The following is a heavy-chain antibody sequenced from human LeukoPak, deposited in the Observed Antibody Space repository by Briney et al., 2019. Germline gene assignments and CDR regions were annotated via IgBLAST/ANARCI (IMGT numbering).Heavy chain of an antibody. J-gene: IGHJ5*02. CDR2: IWYDGSNK. D-gene: IGHD3-10*01. CDR1: GFTFSSYG. CDR3: AKGPGSFGELTRFDP. V-gene: IGHV3-30*02. Sequence: GGSLRLSCAVSGFTFSSYGMHWVRHPPGKGRGWESVIWYDGSNKYYADSVKRRFTISRDNSKNALYLQMNRLRAEDTALYYCAKGPGSFGELTRFDPWGQGTLVTVSS.